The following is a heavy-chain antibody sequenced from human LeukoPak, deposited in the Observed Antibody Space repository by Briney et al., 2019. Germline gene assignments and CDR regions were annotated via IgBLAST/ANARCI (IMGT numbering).Heavy chain of an antibody. Sequence: PSETLSLTCAVSGGSISSSNWWSWVRPPPGKGLEWIGEIYHSGSTNYNPSLKSRVTISVDKSKNQFSLKLSPVTAADTAVYYCARDTVIYDILTGYYNVRYFDYWGQGTLVTVSS. CDR1: GGSISSSNW. CDR3: ARDTVIYDILTGYYNVRYFDY. J-gene: IGHJ4*02. D-gene: IGHD3-9*01. CDR2: IYHSGST. V-gene: IGHV4-4*02.